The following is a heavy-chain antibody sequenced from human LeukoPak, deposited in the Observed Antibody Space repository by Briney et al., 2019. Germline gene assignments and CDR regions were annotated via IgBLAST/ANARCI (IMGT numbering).Heavy chain of an antibody. J-gene: IGHJ6*03. CDR1: GYTFTSYD. D-gene: IGHD2/OR15-2a*01. CDR3: ARRYKNVVVPGYYMDV. V-gene: IGHV1-8*01. Sequence: APVKVSCKASGYTFTSYDINWVRQATGQGPEWMGWMNPNSGNTGYAQKFQGRVTMTRNTSISTAYMELSSLTSEDTAVYYCARRYKNVVVPGYYMDVWGKGTTVTVSS. CDR2: MNPNSGNT.